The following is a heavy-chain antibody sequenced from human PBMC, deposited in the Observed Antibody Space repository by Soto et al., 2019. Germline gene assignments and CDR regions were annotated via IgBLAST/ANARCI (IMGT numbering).Heavy chain of an antibody. D-gene: IGHD6-19*01. CDR3: ARLRYSSGWFSDY. J-gene: IGHJ4*02. CDR1: GFTVSSNY. CDR2: IYSGGST. Sequence: EVQLVESGGGLIQPGGSLRLSCAASGFTVSSNYMSWVRQAPGKGLEWVSVIYSGGSTYYADSVKGRFTISRDNSKNTLYLQMNSLRAEHTAVYYCARLRYSSGWFSDYWGQGTLVTVSS. V-gene: IGHV3-53*01.